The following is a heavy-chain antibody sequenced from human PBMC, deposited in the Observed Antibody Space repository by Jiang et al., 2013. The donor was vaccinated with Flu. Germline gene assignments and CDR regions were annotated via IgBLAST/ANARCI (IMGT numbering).Heavy chain of an antibody. J-gene: IGHJ4*02. D-gene: IGHD2/OR15-2a*01. CDR2: IDFNTGNP. Sequence: QSGSELMRPGSSVNISCKASGYSFTNYPMNWVRQAPGQGLEWMGWIDFNTGNPTYAQGFTGRFVFSSDTSVNTAYLQISSLTAEDTAVYYCARGRGCTTAKCYSDYWGQGTLVTVSS. CDR3: ARGRGCTTAKCYSDY. V-gene: IGHV7-4-1*02. CDR1: GYSFTNYP.